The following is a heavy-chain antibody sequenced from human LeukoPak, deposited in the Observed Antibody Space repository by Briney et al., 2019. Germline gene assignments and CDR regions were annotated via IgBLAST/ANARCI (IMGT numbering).Heavy chain of an antibody. D-gene: IGHD6-19*01. Sequence: GSSVKVSCKASGGTFSSYAMNWVRQAPGQGLEWMGWINTNTGNPTYAQGFTGRFVFSLDTSVSTAYLQISSLKAEDTAVYYCARPLRGSSGWYYYYGMDVWGQGTTVTVSS. CDR2: INTNTGNP. V-gene: IGHV7-4-1*02. CDR3: ARPLRGSSGWYYYYGMDV. CDR1: GGTFSSYA. J-gene: IGHJ6*02.